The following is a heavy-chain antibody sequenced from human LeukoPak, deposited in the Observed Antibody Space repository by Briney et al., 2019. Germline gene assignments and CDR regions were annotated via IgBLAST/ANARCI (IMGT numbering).Heavy chain of an antibody. CDR1: EFTFSTYW. V-gene: IGHV3-7*01. J-gene: IGHJ6*04. Sequence: GGSLRLSCAASEFTFSTYWMNWVRQAPGKGLEWVAKIKPDGSEKYYVNSVKGRFTISRDNAKNSLYLQMNSLRAEDTAVYYCARAMVGVVLDVWGKGTTVTISS. D-gene: IGHD3-22*01. CDR3: ARAMVGVVLDV. CDR2: IKPDGSEK.